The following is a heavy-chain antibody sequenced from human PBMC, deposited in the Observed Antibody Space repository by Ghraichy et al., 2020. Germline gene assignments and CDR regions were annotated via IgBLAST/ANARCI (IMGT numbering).Heavy chain of an antibody. CDR3: TRGGQRPDY. CDR2: IKQNGTEK. J-gene: IGHJ4*02. V-gene: IGHV3-7*03. CDR1: GFTFSTFS. D-gene: IGHD1-1*01. Sequence: GGSLRLSCAASGFTFSTFSMSWVRQAPGKGLEWVANIKQNGTEKNYVDPVKGRFTISRDNGKNSLYLQMNSLRADDTAVYYCTRGGQRPDYWGQGILVTVSS.